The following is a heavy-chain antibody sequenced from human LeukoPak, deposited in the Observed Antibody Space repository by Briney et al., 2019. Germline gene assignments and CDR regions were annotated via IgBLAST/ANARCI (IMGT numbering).Heavy chain of an antibody. V-gene: IGHV1-69*02. CDR2: IIPILGIA. CDR3: ARVPAELDPSAWFDP. CDR1: GGTFSRYT. J-gene: IGHJ5*02. Sequence: SVKVSCKASGGTFSRYTISWVRQAPGQGLEWMGRIIPILGIANYAQKFQGRVTITADKSTSTAYMELSSLRSEDTAVYYCARVPAELDPSAWFDPWGQGTLVTVSS. D-gene: IGHD1-1*01.